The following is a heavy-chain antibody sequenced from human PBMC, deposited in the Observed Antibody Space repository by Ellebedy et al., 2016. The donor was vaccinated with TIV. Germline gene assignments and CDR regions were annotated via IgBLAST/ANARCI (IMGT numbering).Heavy chain of an antibody. V-gene: IGHV3-7*01. D-gene: IGHD4-17*01. CDR3: TTDGSYGDYRSPTHAFVM. Sequence: GESLKISCGSSGFSFRSYWMTWVRQAPGKGLEWVANINRDGSDQYYVDSVKGRFTISRDNAKNSLSLQMNSLRAEDAAVYYCTTDGSYGDYRSPTHAFVMWGQGTVVTVSS. J-gene: IGHJ3*02. CDR2: INRDGSDQ. CDR1: GFSFRSYW.